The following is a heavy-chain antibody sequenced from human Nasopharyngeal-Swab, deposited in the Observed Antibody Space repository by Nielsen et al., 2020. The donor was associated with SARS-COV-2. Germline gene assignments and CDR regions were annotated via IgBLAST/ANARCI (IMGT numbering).Heavy chain of an antibody. CDR2: INNSGST. D-gene: IGHD6-13*01. J-gene: IGHJ5*01. CDR1: GSFTGYY. Sequence: SETLSLTCAVYGSFTGYYWTWIRQPPGKGLEWIGEINNSGSTHYNPSLKSRVTISVDTSKNQFSLKLSSVTAADTAAYYCAEKGYTDNWYVYFGQGTLVTVSS. CDR3: AEKGYTDNWYVY. V-gene: IGHV4-34*01.